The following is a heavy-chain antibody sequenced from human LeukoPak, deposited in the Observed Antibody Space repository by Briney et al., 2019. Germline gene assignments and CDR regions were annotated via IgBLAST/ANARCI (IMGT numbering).Heavy chain of an antibody. Sequence: ASVKVSCKASGYTFTGYYMHWVRQAPGQGLEWMGWINPNSGGTNYAQKFQGRVTMTRDTSISTAYMELSRLRSDDTAVYCCARGSSSYYYYYYYYMDVWGKGTTVTVSS. J-gene: IGHJ6*03. D-gene: IGHD6-6*01. CDR2: INPNSGGT. CDR3: ARGSSSYYYYYYYYMDV. V-gene: IGHV1-2*02. CDR1: GYTFTGYY.